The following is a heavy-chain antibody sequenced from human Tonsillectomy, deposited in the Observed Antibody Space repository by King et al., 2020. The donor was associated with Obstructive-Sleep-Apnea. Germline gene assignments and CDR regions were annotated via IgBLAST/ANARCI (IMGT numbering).Heavy chain of an antibody. D-gene: IGHD3-10*01. V-gene: IGHV3-30*18. CDR3: AKGRYGSGSYGYYFDY. J-gene: IGHJ4*02. CDR2: ISYNGSNK. Sequence: QLVQSGGGVVQPGRSLRLSCAASGFSFSSYGMHWVRQAPGKGLEWVAVISYNGSNKYYADSVKGRFTISRDNSKNTLYLQMNSLRPEDTAVYYCAKGRYGSGSYGYYFDYWGQGTLVTVSS. CDR1: GFSFSSYG.